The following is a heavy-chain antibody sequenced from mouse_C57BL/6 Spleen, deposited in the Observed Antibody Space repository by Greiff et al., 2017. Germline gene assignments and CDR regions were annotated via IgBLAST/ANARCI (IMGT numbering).Heavy chain of an antibody. J-gene: IGHJ2*01. CDR3: ARGGAPFDY. CDR1: GFTFSSYA. Sequence: DVMLVESGGGLVKPGGSLKLSCAASGFTFSSYAMSWVRQTPEKRLEWVATISDGGSYTYYPDNVKGRFTISRDNAKNNLYLQMSHLKSEDTAMYYCARGGAPFDYWGQGTTLTVSS. V-gene: IGHV5-4*03. CDR2: ISDGGSYT.